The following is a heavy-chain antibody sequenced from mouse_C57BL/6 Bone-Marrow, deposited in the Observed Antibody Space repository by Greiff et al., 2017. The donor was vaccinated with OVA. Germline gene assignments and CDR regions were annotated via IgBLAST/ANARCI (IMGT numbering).Heavy chain of an antibody. J-gene: IGHJ3*01. CDR3: ARYGGGYGFAY. CDR1: GYSFTGYF. Sequence: EVQLQQSGPELVKPGDSVKISCKASGYSFTGYFMNWVMQSHGKSLEWIGRINPYNGDTFYNQKFKGKATLTVAKSSSTAHMELRSLTAEDSAVYYCARYGGGYGFAYWGQGTLVTVSA. V-gene: IGHV1-20*01. CDR2: INPYNGDT. D-gene: IGHD1-1*01.